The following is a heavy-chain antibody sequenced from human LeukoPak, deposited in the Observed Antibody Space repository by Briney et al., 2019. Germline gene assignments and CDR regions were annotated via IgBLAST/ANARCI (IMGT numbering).Heavy chain of an antibody. CDR1: GFTFSSYA. CDR3: ARNISSGWYVDY. J-gene: IGHJ4*02. D-gene: IGHD6-19*01. Sequence: GGSLRLSCAVSGFTFSSYAMSWVRQAPGKGLEWVSAISGSGDSTSDADSVKGRFSVSRDNSKNTLHLQMDSLRAEDTALYYCARNISSGWYVDYWGQGTLVTVSS. CDR2: ISGSGDST. V-gene: IGHV3-23*01.